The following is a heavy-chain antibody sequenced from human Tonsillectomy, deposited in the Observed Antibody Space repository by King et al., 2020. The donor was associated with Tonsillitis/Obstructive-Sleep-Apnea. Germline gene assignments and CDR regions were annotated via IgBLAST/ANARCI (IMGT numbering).Heavy chain of an antibody. CDR1: GFTFSSYE. CDR2: ISSSGSTI. V-gene: IGHV3-48*03. D-gene: IGHD3-22*01. CDR3: ARGQGGIDYDSSGYLDY. Sequence: VQLVESGGGLVQPGGSLRLSCAASGFTFSSYEMNWVRQAPGKGLEWVSYISSSGSTIYYADSVKGRFTISRDNAKNSLYLQMNSLRAEDTAVYYCARGQGGIDYDSSGYLDYWGQGTLVTVSS. J-gene: IGHJ4*02.